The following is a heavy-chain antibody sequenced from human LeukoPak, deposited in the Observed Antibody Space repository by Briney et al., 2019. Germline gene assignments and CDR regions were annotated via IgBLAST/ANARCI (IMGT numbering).Heavy chain of an antibody. CDR2: IKSKTDGGTT. Sequence: GGSLRLSCAACGFTFSNAWIRCVRQAPGKGLEWVGRIKSKTDGGTTDYAAPVKGRFTISRDDSKNTLYLQMNSLKTEDTAVYYCTSESIGAKHDYWGQGTLVTVSS. CDR1: GFTFSNAW. CDR3: TSESIGAKHDY. J-gene: IGHJ4*02. D-gene: IGHD2-15*01. V-gene: IGHV3-15*01.